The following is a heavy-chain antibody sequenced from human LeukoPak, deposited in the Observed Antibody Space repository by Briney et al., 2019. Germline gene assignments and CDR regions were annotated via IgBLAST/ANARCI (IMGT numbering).Heavy chain of an antibody. CDR2: ISYSGTT. V-gene: IGHV4-34*01. Sequence: SETLSLTCVVDGGYLSGFYWTGVRQAPGKGLEWIGEISYSGTTKYNPSLKSRVTIEVDTSKKQISLNLSTVTAADTAVYYCAKWTAVNYHSVTDQYYYYMDVWGKGTTVIVSS. J-gene: IGHJ6*03. D-gene: IGHD3-9*01. CDR1: GGYLSGFY. CDR3: AKWTAVNYHSVTDQYYYYMDV.